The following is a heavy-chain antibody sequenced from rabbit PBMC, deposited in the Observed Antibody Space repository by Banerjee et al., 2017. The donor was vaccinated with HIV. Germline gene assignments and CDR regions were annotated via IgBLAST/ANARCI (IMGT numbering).Heavy chain of an antibody. CDR2: IYIDSGNT. J-gene: IGHJ3*01. Sequence: QEQLEEFGGDLVKPEGSLTLTCTASGIDFSSYWMRLVRQAPGKGPEWIGCIYIDSGNTVYASWAKGRFTISKTSSTTVTLQMTSLTAADTATYFCARGMGSMAELSLWGQGTLVTDS. CDR3: ARGMGSMAELSL. V-gene: IGHV1S45*01. CDR1: GIDFSSYW. D-gene: IGHD3-1*01.